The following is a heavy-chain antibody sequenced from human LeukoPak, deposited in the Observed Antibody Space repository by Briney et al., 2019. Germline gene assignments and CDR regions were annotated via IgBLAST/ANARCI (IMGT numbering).Heavy chain of an antibody. V-gene: IGHV3-23*01. J-gene: IGHJ4*02. Sequence: PGGSLRLSCAASGFTFSSYAVHWVRQAPGKGLEWVSAISGSGGSTYYADSVKGRFTISRDNSKNTLYLQMNSLRAEDTAVYYCAKVDIFLSYYFDYWGQGTLVTVSS. CDR3: AKVDIFLSYYFDY. CDR1: GFTFSSYA. CDR2: ISGSGGST. D-gene: IGHD3-9*01.